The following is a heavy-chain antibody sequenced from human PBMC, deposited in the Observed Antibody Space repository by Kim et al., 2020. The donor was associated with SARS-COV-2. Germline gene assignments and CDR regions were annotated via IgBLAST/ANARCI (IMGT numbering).Heavy chain of an antibody. J-gene: IGHJ4*02. CDR3: AKGLHAAAGSVMDY. Sequence: GGSLRLSCAASGFILSSYGMHWVRQAPGKGLRWVAIISYDGSNKYYADSVKGRFTISRDNSKNTRYLQVTSRRAEDTALYYCAKGLHAAAGSVMDYWGQGTLVTVSS. CDR1: GFILSSYG. CDR2: ISYDGSNK. D-gene: IGHD6-13*01. V-gene: IGHV3-30*18.